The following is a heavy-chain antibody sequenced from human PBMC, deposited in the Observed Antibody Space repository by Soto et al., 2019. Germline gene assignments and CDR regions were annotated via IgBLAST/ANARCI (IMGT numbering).Heavy chain of an antibody. Sequence: QVHLVQSAAEVKKPGASVKVSCKASGYTFTAYYIHWVRQAPGQGLEWMGWINRKSGDIIYAPSFQGRVTMTTDTSINAAYTELSSLRSDDAAFYYCTRVLIGVTTHEAFDVWGQGTMVTVSS. D-gene: IGHD1-1*01. CDR2: INRKSGDI. V-gene: IGHV1-2*02. J-gene: IGHJ3*01. CDR3: TRVLIGVTTHEAFDV. CDR1: GYTFTAYY.